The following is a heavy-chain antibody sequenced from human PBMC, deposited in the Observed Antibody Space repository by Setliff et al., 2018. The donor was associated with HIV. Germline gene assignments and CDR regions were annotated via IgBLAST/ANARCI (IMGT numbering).Heavy chain of an antibody. V-gene: IGHV3-48*04. CDR2: ISFSSSVI. D-gene: IGHD3-22*01. J-gene: IGHJ3*01. CDR1: GFTFSTHS. Sequence: GSLRLSCVASGFTFSTHSMSWVRQAPGKGLEWISYISFSSSVIYYADSVKGRFTISRDNAKNSLYLQMKSLRTEDTAVYYCAKDPTYYYESSGPYDAFDVWGQGTMVTVSS. CDR3: AKDPTYYYESSGPYDAFDV.